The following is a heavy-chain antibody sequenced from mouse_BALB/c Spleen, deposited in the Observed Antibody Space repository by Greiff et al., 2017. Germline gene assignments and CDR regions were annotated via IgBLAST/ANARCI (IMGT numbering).Heavy chain of an antibody. CDR2: ISSGSSTI. CDR3: ARYGNYVGAMDY. V-gene: IGHV5-17*02. J-gene: IGHJ4*01. D-gene: IGHD2-1*01. Sequence: DVHLVESGGGLVQPGGSRKLSCAASGFTFSSFGMHWVRQAPEKGLEWVAYISSGSSTIYYADTVKGRFTISRDNPKNTLFLQMTSLRSEDTAMYYCARYGNYVGAMDYWGQGTSVTVSS. CDR1: GFTFSSFG.